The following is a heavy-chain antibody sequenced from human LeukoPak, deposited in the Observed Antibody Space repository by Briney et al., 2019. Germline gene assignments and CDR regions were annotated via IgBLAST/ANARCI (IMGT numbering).Heavy chain of an antibody. CDR2: ISGSGGST. CDR1: GFTFSSYA. CDR3: AKEGALITMIVVVIQYYFDY. V-gene: IGHV3-23*01. D-gene: IGHD3-22*01. J-gene: IGHJ4*02. Sequence: GGSLRLSCAASGFTFSSYAMSWVRQAPGKGLEWVSAISGSGGSTYYADSVKGRFTISRDNSKNTLYLQMNSLRAEDTAVYYCAKEGALITMIVVVIQYYFDYWGQGTLVTVSS.